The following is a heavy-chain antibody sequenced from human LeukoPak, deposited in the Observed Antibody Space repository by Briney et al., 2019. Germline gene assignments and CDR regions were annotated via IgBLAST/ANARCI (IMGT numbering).Heavy chain of an antibody. J-gene: IGHJ3*02. D-gene: IGHD1-26*01. Sequence: SGTLSLTCAVSGGSISSSNWWSWVRQPPGKGREWIGEIYHSGSTNYNPSLKSRVTISVDKSKNQFSLKLSSVTAADTAVYYCARDQSLSGSYKLGAFDIWGQGTMVTVSS. CDR3: ARDQSLSGSYKLGAFDI. V-gene: IGHV4-4*02. CDR1: GGSISSSNW. CDR2: IYHSGST.